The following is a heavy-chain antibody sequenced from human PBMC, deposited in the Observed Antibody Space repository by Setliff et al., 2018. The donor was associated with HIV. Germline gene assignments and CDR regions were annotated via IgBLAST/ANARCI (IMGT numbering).Heavy chain of an antibody. J-gene: IGHJ5*01. Sequence: SETLSLTCTVSGGSVTSVGHYCSWIRQQPGKAPEWIGYIHYTGSNFYNPSLTDRLTISVDTSKNQFSLKLSYVTAADTAVYYCARGGNSRAAWFDSWGQGTLVTVSS. CDR1: GGSVTSVGHY. V-gene: IGHV4-31*02. CDR3: ARGGNSRAAWFDS. D-gene: IGHD5-12*01. CDR2: IHYTGSN.